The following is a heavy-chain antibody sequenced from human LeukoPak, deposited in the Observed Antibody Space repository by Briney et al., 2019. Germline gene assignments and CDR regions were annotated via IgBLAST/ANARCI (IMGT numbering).Heavy chain of an antibody. CDR1: GYTFTSYD. Sequence: ASVKVSCKASGYTFTSYDINWVRQAPGQGLEWMGWISAYNGNTNYVQKLQGRVTMTTDTSTSTAYMELRSLRSDDTAVYYCARDCSSTSCYFRVFDYWGQGTLVTVSS. J-gene: IGHJ4*02. CDR2: ISAYNGNT. CDR3: ARDCSSTSCYFRVFDY. D-gene: IGHD2-2*01. V-gene: IGHV1-18*01.